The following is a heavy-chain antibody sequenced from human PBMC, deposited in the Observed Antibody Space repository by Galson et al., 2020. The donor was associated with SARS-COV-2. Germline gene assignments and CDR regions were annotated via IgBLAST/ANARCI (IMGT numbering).Heavy chain of an antibody. Sequence: ASVKVSCKASGYTFTGYYMHWVRQAPGQGLEWMGWINPNSGGTNYAQKFQGRLTMTRDTSISTAYMELSRLRSDYTAVYYCARSLGSSGYSYYYYGMDVWGKGTTVTVSS. CDR2: INPNSGGT. CDR3: ARSLGSSGYSYYYYGMDV. J-gene: IGHJ6*04. CDR1: GYTFTGYY. V-gene: IGHV1-2*02. D-gene: IGHD3-22*01.